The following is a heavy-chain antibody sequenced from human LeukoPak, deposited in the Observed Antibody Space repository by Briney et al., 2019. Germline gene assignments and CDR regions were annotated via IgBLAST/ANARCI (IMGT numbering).Heavy chain of an antibody. D-gene: IGHD3-10*01. CDR3: ARVVTMVRGVKGNWFDP. CDR2: IHSGGST. J-gene: IGHJ5*02. Sequence: PRGSLRLSCAASGFTVSSNYMSWVRQAPGKGLEWVSVIHSGGSTYYADSVKGRFTISRHNSKNTLYLQMNSPRAEDTAVYYCARVVTMVRGVKGNWFDPWGQGTLVTVSS. CDR1: GFTVSSNY. V-gene: IGHV3-53*04.